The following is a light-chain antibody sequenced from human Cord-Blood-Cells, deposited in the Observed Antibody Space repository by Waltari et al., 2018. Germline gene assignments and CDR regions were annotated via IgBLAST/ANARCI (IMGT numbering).Light chain of an antibody. CDR1: QRVSSSY. J-gene: IGKJ2*03. CDR3: QQYGSSYS. V-gene: IGKV3-20*01. Sequence: IVLTQSPGTLSLSPGERASLSCRASQRVSSSYLAWYQQKPGQAPRLLIYGASRRATGIPDRFSGSGSGTYFTITISRLEPEDFAVYYCQQYGSSYSFGQGTKLEIK. CDR2: GAS.